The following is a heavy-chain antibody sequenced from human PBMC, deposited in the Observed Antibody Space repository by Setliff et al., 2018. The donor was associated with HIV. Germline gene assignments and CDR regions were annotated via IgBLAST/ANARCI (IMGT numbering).Heavy chain of an antibody. J-gene: IGHJ4*02. D-gene: IGHD6-19*01. Sequence: PSGTLSLTCAVSGASFVGDNHWSWIRQTPERGLEWIAYFMYTDIHYVNYLNYRNPSLASRLSISVDKSKNQFSLTLSSVTAADTAVYYCARARSDWYNVRPYYFDLWGQGTPVTVSS. CDR2: FMYTDIHYVNYLN. CDR1: GASFVGDNH. V-gene: IGHV4-30-4*01. CDR3: ARARSDWYNVRPYYFDL.